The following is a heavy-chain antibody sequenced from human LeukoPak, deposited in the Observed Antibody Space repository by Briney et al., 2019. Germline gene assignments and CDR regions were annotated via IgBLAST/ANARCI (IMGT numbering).Heavy chain of an antibody. CDR3: ARGSRRDGYNYWNY. Sequence: SETLSLTCAVYGGSFSGYYWSWIRQPPGKGLEWIGEINHSGSTNYNPSLKSRVTISVDTSKNQFSPKLSSVTAADTAVYYCARGSRRDGYNYWNYWGQGTLVTVSS. D-gene: IGHD5-24*01. J-gene: IGHJ4*02. V-gene: IGHV4-34*01. CDR1: GGSFSGYY. CDR2: INHSGST.